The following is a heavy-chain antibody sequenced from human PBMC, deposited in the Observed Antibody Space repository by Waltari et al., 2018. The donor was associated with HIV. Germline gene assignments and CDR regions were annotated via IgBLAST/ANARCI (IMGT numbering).Heavy chain of an antibody. CDR3: AREDLLYCGGDCYPGDY. V-gene: IGHV3-33*01. D-gene: IGHD2-21*02. CDR2: IWYDGSNK. CDR1: GCTLRSYG. J-gene: IGHJ4*02. Sequence: VQLVESGGGVVQHGRSLRLSCAASGCTLRSYGMHWVRQAPGKVLEWVAVIWYDGSNKYYADSVKGRFTISRDNSKNTLYLQMNSLRAEDTAVYYCAREDLLYCGGDCYPGDYWGQGTLVTVSS.